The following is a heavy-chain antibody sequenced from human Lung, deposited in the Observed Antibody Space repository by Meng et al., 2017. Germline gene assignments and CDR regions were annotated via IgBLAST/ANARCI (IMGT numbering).Heavy chain of an antibody. CDR1: GGSFSDYY. J-gene: IGHJ4*02. CDR3: ARGPTTMAHDFDY. CDR2: INHSGST. D-gene: IGHD4-11*01. Sequence: VQLQQWGAGLFKPSEPLSLTRVVSGGSFSDYYWSWIRQPPGKGLEWIGEINHSGSTNYNPSLESRATISVDTSQNNLSLKLSSVTAADSAVYYCARGPTTMAHDFDYWGQGTLVTVSS. V-gene: IGHV4-34*01.